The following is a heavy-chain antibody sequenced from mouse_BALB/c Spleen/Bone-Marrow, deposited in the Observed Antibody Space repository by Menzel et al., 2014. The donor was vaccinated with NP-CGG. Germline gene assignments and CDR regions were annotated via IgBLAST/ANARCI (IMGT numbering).Heavy chain of an antibody. CDR1: GYTFTSYV. CDR3: ARSLYGYDWYFDV. CDR2: INPYNDNT. J-gene: IGHJ1*01. Sequence: ESGPELVKPGASVKMSCKASGYTFTSYVMHWVKQKPGQDLEWIGNINPYNDNTKYNEKFKGKATLTSDKSSSTAYMELSSLTSEDSAVYYCARSLYGYDWYFDVWGAGTTVTVSS. V-gene: IGHV1-14*01. D-gene: IGHD2-2*01.